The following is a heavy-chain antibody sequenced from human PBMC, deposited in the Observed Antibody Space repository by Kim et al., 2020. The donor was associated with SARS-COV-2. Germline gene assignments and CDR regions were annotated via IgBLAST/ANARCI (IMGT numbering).Heavy chain of an antibody. CDR1: GGTFSNNA. J-gene: IGHJ6*02. D-gene: IGHD6-13*01. CDR2: IIPIVGKT. CDR3: ATGAAGGYNYFGMDV. Sequence: SVKVSCKASGGTFSNNAISWVRQAPGQGLEWMGRIIPIVGKTNYAQKFQGRVTVTADKSTSTVYMDLSSLRSEDTAVYYCATGAAGGYNYFGMDVWGQGTAVTVSS. V-gene: IGHV1-69*04.